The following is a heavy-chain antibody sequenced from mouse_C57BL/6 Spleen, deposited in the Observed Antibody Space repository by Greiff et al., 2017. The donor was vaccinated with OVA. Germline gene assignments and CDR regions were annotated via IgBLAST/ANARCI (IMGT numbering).Heavy chain of an antibody. D-gene: IGHD3-2*02. CDR3: ARWGSSGPYAMDY. Sequence: QVQLQQPGAELVKPGASVKLSCKASGYTFTSYWMHWVKQRPGRGLEWIGRIDPNSGGTKYNEKFKSKATLTVDKPSSTAYMRLSSLTSEDSAVYYCARWGSSGPYAMDYWGQGTSVTVSS. CDR2: IDPNSGGT. V-gene: IGHV1-72*01. CDR1: GYTFTSYW. J-gene: IGHJ4*01.